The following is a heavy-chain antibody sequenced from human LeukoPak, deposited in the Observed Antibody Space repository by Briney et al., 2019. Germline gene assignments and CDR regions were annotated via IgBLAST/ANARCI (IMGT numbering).Heavy chain of an antibody. CDR1: GYTFTSYG. CDR2: ISAYNGNT. J-gene: IGHJ4*02. CDR3: ARVSNGWYRYYFDY. D-gene: IGHD6-19*01. V-gene: IGHV1-18*01. Sequence: ASVKVSCKASGYTFTSYGISWVRQAPGQGLEWMGWISAYNGNTNYAQKLQGRVTMTTDTSTSTAYMELRSLRSDDTAVYYCARVSNGWYRYYFDYWGQGTLVTVSS.